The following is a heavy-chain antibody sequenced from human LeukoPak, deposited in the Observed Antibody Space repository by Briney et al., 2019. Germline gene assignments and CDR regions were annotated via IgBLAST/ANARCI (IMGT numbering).Heavy chain of an antibody. CDR1: GFTFSSYE. CDR3: ATVLHTSMTTWAAFDT. D-gene: IGHD5-18*01. Sequence: GGSLRLSCAASGFTFSSYEMNWVRQTPGKGLEWVSALSASGGGTFYAPSVKGRFTISRDNSKNTVSLQMNSLRAEDTALYYCATVLHTSMTTWAAFDTWGQGTMVTVSS. V-gene: IGHV3-23*01. CDR2: LSASGGGT. J-gene: IGHJ3*02.